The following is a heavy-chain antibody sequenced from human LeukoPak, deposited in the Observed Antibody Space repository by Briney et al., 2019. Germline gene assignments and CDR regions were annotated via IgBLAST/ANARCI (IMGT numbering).Heavy chain of an antibody. D-gene: IGHD5-12*01. CDR2: IFYSGST. CDR3: ARDLKWHVPDY. Sequence: ASETLSLTCTVSGGSISSSSYYWGWIRQPPGKGLEWIGSIFYSGSTYYNPSLKSRVTISLDTPKNQFSLKLSSVTAADTAVYYCARDLKWHVPDYWGQGTLVTVSS. V-gene: IGHV4-39*02. J-gene: IGHJ4*02. CDR1: GGSISSSSYY.